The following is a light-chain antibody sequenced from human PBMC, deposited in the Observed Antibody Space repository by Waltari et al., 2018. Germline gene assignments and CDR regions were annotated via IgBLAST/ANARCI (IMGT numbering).Light chain of an antibody. CDR3: QVWDSSGDHPV. CDR1: NIRSKT. CDR2: DDT. Sequence: SYVLTQPPSVSVAPGKTARISCAGQNIRSKTVQWYQQRPGQAPVLVIYDDTVRPSGIPDRISGSDTATLTIARVEAGDEADYYCQVWDSSGDHPVFGGGTRLTVL. J-gene: IGLJ2*01. V-gene: IGLV3-21*03.